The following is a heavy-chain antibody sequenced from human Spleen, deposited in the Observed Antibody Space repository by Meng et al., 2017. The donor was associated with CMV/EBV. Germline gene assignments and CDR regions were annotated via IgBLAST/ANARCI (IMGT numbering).Heavy chain of an antibody. Sequence: EVQLVASXXGXVKPGXXLXLSCAASGCTFSSYSMNWVRQAPGKGLEWVSSISSSSSYIYYADSVKGRFTISRDNAKNSLYLQMNSLRAEDTAVYYCASDLTADVAYWGQGTLVTVSS. CDR1: GCTFSSYS. D-gene: IGHD1-14*01. CDR2: ISSSSSYI. CDR3: ASDLTADVAY. V-gene: IGHV3-21*01. J-gene: IGHJ4*02.